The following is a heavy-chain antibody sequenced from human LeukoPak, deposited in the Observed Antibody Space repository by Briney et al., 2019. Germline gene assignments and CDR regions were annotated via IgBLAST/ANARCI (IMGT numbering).Heavy chain of an antibody. V-gene: IGHV4-59*01. CDR3: AREASSVSIAARRASWFDP. D-gene: IGHD6-6*01. Sequence: SETLSLTCTVSGGSISSYYWSWIRQPPGKGLEWIGYIYYSGSTNYNPSLKSRVTISVDTSKNQFSLKLSSVAAADTAVYYCAREASSVSIAARRASWFDPWGQGTLVTVSS. J-gene: IGHJ5*02. CDR2: IYYSGST. CDR1: GGSISSYY.